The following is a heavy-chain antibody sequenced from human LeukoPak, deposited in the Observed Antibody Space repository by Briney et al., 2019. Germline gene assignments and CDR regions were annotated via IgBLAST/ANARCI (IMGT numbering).Heavy chain of an antibody. V-gene: IGHV1-18*01. D-gene: IGHD1-14*01. J-gene: IGHJ4*02. CDR1: GYTFTSYG. CDR3: ARGTLTTGY. CDR2: ISAYNGNT. Sequence: ASVKVSCKASGYTFTSYGITWVRQAPGQGLEWMGWISAYNGNTNYAQKLQGRVTMTTDTPTSTAYMELRSLRFDDTAVYYCARGTLTTGYWGQGTLVTVSS.